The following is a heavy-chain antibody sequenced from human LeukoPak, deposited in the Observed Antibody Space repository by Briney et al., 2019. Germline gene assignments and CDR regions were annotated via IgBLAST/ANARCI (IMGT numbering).Heavy chain of an antibody. J-gene: IGHJ4*02. V-gene: IGHV4-34*01. D-gene: IGHD3-9*01. Sequence: SETLSLTCAVYGGSFSGYYWSWIRQTPGKGLEWIGEISQSGSTNYNPSLKSRVTISVDTSKNQFSLKLSSMTAADTAVYYCARVYYDILTGSYIAVFDYWGQGTLVTVSS. CDR1: GGSFSGYY. CDR3: ARVYYDILTGSYIAVFDY. CDR2: ISQSGST.